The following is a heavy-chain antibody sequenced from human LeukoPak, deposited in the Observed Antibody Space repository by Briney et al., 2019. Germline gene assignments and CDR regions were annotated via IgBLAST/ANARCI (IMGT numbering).Heavy chain of an antibody. Sequence: SETLSLTCTVSGGSISSGVYYWTRIRQHPGRGLEWIGYIYYSGSTYYNPSLKSRVSISVDTSKNQFSLKVSSVTAADTAVYYCARDVKSSGYNYYGMDVWGQGTTVTVSS. D-gene: IGHD6-19*01. J-gene: IGHJ6*02. CDR1: GGSISSGVYY. V-gene: IGHV4-31*03. CDR3: ARDVKSSGYNYYGMDV. CDR2: IYYSGST.